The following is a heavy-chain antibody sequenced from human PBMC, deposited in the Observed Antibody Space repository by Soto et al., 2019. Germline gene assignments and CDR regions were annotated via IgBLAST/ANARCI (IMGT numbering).Heavy chain of an antibody. J-gene: IGHJ6*02. CDR1: GFTFSSYW. CDR3: ARIGRDGYNYNYYYGMDV. V-gene: IGHV3-7*01. Sequence: GGSLRLSCAASGFTFSSYWMSWVRQAPGKGLEWVANIKQDGSEKYYVDSVKGRFTISRDNAKNSLYLQMNSLRAEDTAVYYCARIGRDGYNYNYYYGMDVWGQGTTVTVYS. D-gene: IGHD5-12*01. CDR2: IKQDGSEK.